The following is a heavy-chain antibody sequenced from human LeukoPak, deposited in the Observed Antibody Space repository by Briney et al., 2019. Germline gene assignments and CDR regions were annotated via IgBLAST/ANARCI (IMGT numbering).Heavy chain of an antibody. CDR2: IHPKSGGT. CDR1: GYTFTAYY. D-gene: IGHD6-19*01. CDR3: ARAGILEQWLSPPPHWYFDL. V-gene: IGHV1-2*06. Sequence: GASVKVSCKASGYTFTAYYMHWVRQAPGQGLEWMGRIHPKSGGTAYAQKFQGRVTMTRDTSISTAYMELSRLRSDDTAAYYCARAGILEQWLSPPPHWYFDLWGRGTLITVSS. J-gene: IGHJ2*01.